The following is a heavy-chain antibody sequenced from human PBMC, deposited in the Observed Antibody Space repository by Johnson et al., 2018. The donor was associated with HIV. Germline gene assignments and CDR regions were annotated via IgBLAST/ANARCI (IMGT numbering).Heavy chain of an antibody. Sequence: VQLVESGGGLVQPGRSLRLSCAASGFTFDDYAMHWVRQVPGKGLEWVSGISWNSGSIAYADSVKGRFTISRDNAKNSLYLQINSLRAEDTALYYCAKDFQSGSSSGWDAFDIWGQGTMVTVSS. J-gene: IGHJ3*02. CDR1: GFTFDDYA. V-gene: IGHV3-9*01. D-gene: IGHD1-26*01. CDR3: AKDFQSGSSSGWDAFDI. CDR2: ISWNSGSI.